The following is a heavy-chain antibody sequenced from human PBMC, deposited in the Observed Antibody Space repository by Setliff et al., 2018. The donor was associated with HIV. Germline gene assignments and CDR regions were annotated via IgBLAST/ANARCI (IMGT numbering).Heavy chain of an antibody. V-gene: IGHV3-7*01. CDR1: GFTLSNYW. D-gene: IGHD5-12*01. CDR3: VTDRDGYNH. CDR2: IKQDGSER. Sequence: TGGSLRLSCAASGFTLSNYWMSWVRQAPGKGLEWVANIKQDGSERFYVDSVKGRFSISRDNAKNTLYLQMNSLRVEDTAVFYCVTDRDGYNHWGHGTLVTVSS. J-gene: IGHJ4*01.